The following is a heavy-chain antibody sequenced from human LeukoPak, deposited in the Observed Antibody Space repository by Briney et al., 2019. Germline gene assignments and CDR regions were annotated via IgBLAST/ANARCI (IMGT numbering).Heavy chain of an antibody. CDR2: ISYDGSNK. V-gene: IGHV3-30*03. CDR1: GFTFSSYG. J-gene: IGHJ5*02. CDR3: ARRKGYDYVWGPPET. Sequence: PGGSLRLSCAASGFTFSSYGMHWVRQAPGKGLEWVAVISYDGSNKYYADSVKGRFTISRDNSKNTLYLQMNSLRAEDTAVYYCARRKGYDYVWGPPETWGQGTLVTVSS. D-gene: IGHD3-16*01.